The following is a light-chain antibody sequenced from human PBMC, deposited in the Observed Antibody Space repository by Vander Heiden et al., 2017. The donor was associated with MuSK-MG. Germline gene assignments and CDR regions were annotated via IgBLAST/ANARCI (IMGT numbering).Light chain of an antibody. V-gene: IGKV2-28*01. J-gene: IGKJ1*01. Sequence: DIVMTQSPLSLPVTPGEPASISCRSSQSLLHSNGYNYLDWYLQKPGQSPQLLIYLGSNRDSGVPDRFSGSGSGTDFTLKISRVEAEDVGVYYCMRALQTPWTFGQGTKVEIK. CDR2: LGS. CDR3: MRALQTPWT. CDR1: QSLLHSNGYNY.